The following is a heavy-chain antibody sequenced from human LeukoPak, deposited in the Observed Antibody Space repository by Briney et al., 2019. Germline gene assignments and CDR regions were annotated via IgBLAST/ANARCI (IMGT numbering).Heavy chain of an antibody. V-gene: IGHV3-30*18. Sequence: PGGSLRLSCAASGFTFSRYGMHWVRQAPGKGLEWVAIISYDGNNKYYADSVKGRFAISRDNSKNTLYLHMNSLRAEDTALYYCAKGGSIVATINYFDYWGQGTLVTVSS. CDR1: GFTFSRYG. CDR3: AKGGSIVATINYFDY. CDR2: ISYDGNNK. J-gene: IGHJ4*02. D-gene: IGHD5-12*01.